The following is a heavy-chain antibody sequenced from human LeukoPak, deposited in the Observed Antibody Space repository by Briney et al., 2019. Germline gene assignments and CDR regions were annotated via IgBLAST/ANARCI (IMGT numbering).Heavy chain of an antibody. CDR2: IWYDGSNK. J-gene: IGHJ3*02. CDR3: ARDRDGYSYGSEAFDI. D-gene: IGHD5-18*01. Sequence: QPGGSLRLSCAASGFTFSSYGMPWVRQAPGKGLEWVAVIWYDGSNKYYADSVKGRFTISRDNSKNTLYLQMNSLRAEDTAVYYCARDRDGYSYGSEAFDIWGQGTMVTVSS. V-gene: IGHV3-33*08. CDR1: GFTFSSYG.